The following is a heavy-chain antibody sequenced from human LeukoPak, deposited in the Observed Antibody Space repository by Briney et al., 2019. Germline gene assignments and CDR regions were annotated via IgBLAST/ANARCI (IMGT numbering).Heavy chain of an antibody. J-gene: IGHJ2*01. D-gene: IGHD3-22*01. CDR3: ATSYYDSSGYLDWYFDL. CDR1: GFTVSSNY. Sequence: QPGGSLRLSCAASGFTVSSNYMSWVRQAPGRGLEWVSIIYSGGSTYYADSVRGRFTLSRDSSKNTLYLQMNNLSAEDTAVYYCATSYYDSSGYLDWYFDLWGRGTLVTVSS. CDR2: IYSGGST. V-gene: IGHV3-53*01.